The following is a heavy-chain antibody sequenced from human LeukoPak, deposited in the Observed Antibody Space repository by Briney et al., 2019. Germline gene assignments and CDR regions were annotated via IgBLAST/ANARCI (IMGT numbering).Heavy chain of an antibody. Sequence: GGSLRLSCVVSGISLSNHAMTWVRQAPGKGLEWVSYISERGGSTTYADSVKGRFTISRGTSLNTLYLQMSNLRAEDTAVYFCAKRGVVIRGLLVIGYHQEAYHYDFWGQGVLVTVSS. CDR2: ISERGGST. CDR3: AKRGVVIRGLLVIGYHQEAYHYDF. V-gene: IGHV3-23*01. CDR1: GISLSNHA. D-gene: IGHD3-10*01. J-gene: IGHJ4*02.